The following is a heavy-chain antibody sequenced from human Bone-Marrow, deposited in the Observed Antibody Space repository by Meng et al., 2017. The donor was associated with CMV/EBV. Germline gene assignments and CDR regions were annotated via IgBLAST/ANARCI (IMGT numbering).Heavy chain of an antibody. V-gene: IGHV1-2*02. CDR3: ARDPKDWYYFDY. CDR2: INPNSGGT. Sequence: ASVQVSCKASGYTFTGYYMHWVRQAPGQGLEWMGCINPNSGGTNYAQKFQGRVTMTRDTSISTAYMELSRLRADDTAVYYCARDPKDWYYFDYWGQGTLVTVSS. D-gene: IGHD3/OR15-3a*01. CDR1: GYTFTGYY. J-gene: IGHJ4*02.